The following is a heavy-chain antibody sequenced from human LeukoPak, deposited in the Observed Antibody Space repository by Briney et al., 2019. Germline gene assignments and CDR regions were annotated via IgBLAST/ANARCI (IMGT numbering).Heavy chain of an antibody. V-gene: IGHV4-31*03. CDR2: IYYSGST. Sequence: SQTLSLTCTVSGGSISSGGYYWSWIRQHPGKGLEWIGYIYYSGSTYYNPSLKSRVTISVDTSKNQFSLKLSSVTAAGTAVYYCARVPWRGDNWFDPWGQGTLVTVSS. CDR3: ARVPWRGDNWFDP. J-gene: IGHJ5*02. CDR1: GGSISSGGYY. D-gene: IGHD3-3*01.